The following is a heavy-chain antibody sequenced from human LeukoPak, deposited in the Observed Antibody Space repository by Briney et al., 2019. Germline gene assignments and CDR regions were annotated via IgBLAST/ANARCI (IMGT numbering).Heavy chain of an antibody. V-gene: IGHV1-2*02. J-gene: IGHJ4*02. CDR1: GYTFTGYY. D-gene: IGHD3-3*01. Sequence: GASVKVSCKASGYTFTGYYMHWVRQAPGQGLEWMGWINPNSGGTNYAQKFQGRVTMTRDTSISTAYMELSRLRSDDTAVYYCARATSFLEWLSPLYYFDYWGQGTLVTVSS. CDR2: INPNSGGT. CDR3: ARATSFLEWLSPLYYFDY.